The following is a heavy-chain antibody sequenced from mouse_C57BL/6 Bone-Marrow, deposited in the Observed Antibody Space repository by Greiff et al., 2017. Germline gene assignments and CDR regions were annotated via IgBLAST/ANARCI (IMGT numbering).Heavy chain of an antibody. CDR3: ARGDWDGGFAY. CDR2: IYPRSGNT. V-gene: IGHV1-81*01. J-gene: IGHJ3*01. Sequence: VNVVESGAELARPGASVKLSCKASGYTFTSYGISWVKQRTGQGLEWIGEIYPRSGNTYYNEKFKGKATLTADKSSSTAYMELRSLTSEDSAVYFCARGDWDGGFAYWGQGTLVTVSA. D-gene: IGHD4-1*01. CDR1: GYTFTSYG.